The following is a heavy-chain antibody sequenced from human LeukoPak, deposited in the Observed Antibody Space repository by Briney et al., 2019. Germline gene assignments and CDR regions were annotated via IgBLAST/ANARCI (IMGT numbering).Heavy chain of an antibody. Sequence: ASVKVSCKASGYTFTGYYIHWVRQAPGQGLERMGWINPNSGGTNYAQNFQSRVTMTRETSISTACMELGNLRSDDTAVYFCGRDWGSSGYYYWGQGTLVTVSS. CDR1: GYTFTGYY. J-gene: IGHJ4*02. D-gene: IGHD3-22*01. CDR3: GRDWGSSGYYY. V-gene: IGHV1-2*02. CDR2: INPNSGGT.